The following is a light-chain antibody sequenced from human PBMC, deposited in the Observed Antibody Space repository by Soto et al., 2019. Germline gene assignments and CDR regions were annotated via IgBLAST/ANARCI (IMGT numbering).Light chain of an antibody. CDR3: AAWDDSLNGYV. J-gene: IGLJ1*01. Sequence: QSVLTQAPSASETPGQRVTISCSGSNSNIGTNTVNWYQQVPGTAPKLLIYSDNQRPSGVPDRFSGSKSGPSASLAISGLQAEDEADYYCAAWDDSLNGYVFGTGTKVTVL. CDR1: NSNIGTNT. V-gene: IGLV1-44*01. CDR2: SDN.